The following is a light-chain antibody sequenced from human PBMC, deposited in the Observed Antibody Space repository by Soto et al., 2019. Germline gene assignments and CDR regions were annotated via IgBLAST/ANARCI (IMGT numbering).Light chain of an antibody. CDR1: QSLRSS. CDR2: DAS. J-gene: IGKJ1*01. Sequence: ETMMTQSPDTLSVSLGERATLSCRGSQSLRSSLAWYQQKPGQAPRLLIYDASTRATGIPARFSGSGSGTGFTLTISGLQSEDFAVYYCQQYNNWPQTFGQGTKGDIK. CDR3: QQYNNWPQT. V-gene: IGKV3-15*01.